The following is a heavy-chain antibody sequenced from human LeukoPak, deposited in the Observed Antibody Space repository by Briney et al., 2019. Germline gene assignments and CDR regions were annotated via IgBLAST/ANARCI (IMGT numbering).Heavy chain of an antibody. CDR3: ALTYGYDSSWHAFDF. CDR2: IYPGDSDI. Sequence: GESLKISCKGSGYSFANYWLGWVRQMPGKGLEWLGIIYPGDSDIRYSPSFQGQVTISADKSISTAYLQWSSLKASDTAMYYCALTYGYDSSWHAFDFWAKGHWSPSLQ. CDR1: GYSFANYW. J-gene: IGHJ3*01. V-gene: IGHV5-51*01. D-gene: IGHD6-13*01.